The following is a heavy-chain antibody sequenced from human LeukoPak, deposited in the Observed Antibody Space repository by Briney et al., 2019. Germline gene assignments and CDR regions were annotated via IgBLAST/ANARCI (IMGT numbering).Heavy chain of an antibody. V-gene: IGHV3-23*01. Sequence: GGSLRLSCAASGFTFSGYAMSWVRQAPGKGLEWVSAISGSGGSTYYADSVKGRFTISRDNSKNTLYLQMNSLRAEDTAVYYRAKGIVVVPAAPFDYWGQGTLVTVSS. J-gene: IGHJ4*02. CDR3: AKGIVVVPAAPFDY. D-gene: IGHD2-2*01. CDR1: GFTFSGYA. CDR2: ISGSGGST.